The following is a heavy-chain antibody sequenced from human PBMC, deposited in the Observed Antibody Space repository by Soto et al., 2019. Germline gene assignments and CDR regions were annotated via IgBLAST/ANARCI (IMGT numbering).Heavy chain of an antibody. CDR3: GRDLATIFGGAY. CDR2: ISYDGSYK. D-gene: IGHD3-3*01. Sequence: QVQLVESGGGVVQPGRSLRLSCAASGFTFSSYGMHWVRQAPGKGLEWVALISYDGSYKYYADSVQGRFNISRDNSKNPLYLQMDSLYTGDTAVYYCGRDLATIFGGAYWGQGTLVTVSS. J-gene: IGHJ4*02. CDR1: GFTFSSYG. V-gene: IGHV3-30*03.